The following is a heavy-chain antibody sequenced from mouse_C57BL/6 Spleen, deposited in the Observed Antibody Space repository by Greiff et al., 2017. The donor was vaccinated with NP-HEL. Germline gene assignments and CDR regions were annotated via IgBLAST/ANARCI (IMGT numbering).Heavy chain of an antibody. Sequence: QVQLQQPGAELVRPGTSVKLSCKASGYTFTSYWMHWVKQRPGQGLEWIGVIDPADSYTNYNQKFKGKATLTVDTSSSTAYMQLSSLTSEDSAVYYCARKLSPWYVDGWGTGTTVTVSS. D-gene: IGHD1-1*02. CDR3: ARKLSPWYVDG. CDR1: GYTFTSYW. J-gene: IGHJ1*03. V-gene: IGHV1-59*01. CDR2: IDPADSYT.